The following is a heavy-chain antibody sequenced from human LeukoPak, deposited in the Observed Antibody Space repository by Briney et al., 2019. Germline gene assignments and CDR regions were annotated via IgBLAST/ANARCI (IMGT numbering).Heavy chain of an antibody. CDR3: ARDHYYDSKGWFDP. CDR2: IHTYNGHT. D-gene: IGHD3-22*01. J-gene: IGHJ5*02. CDR1: GYTFNSYG. V-gene: IGHV1-18*01. Sequence: GASVKVSCKSSGYTFNSYGITWVRQAPGQGLEWMGWIHTYNGHTNYAQKLQGRVTMTTDTSTSTAYMELRSLRSDDTAVYYCARDHYYDSKGWFDPWGQGTLVTVSS.